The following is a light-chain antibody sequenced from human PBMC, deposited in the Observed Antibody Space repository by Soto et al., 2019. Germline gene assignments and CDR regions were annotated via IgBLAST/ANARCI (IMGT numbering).Light chain of an antibody. Sequence: DIQMTQSPSTLSASVGDRVTITCRASQSISSWLAWYQQKPGKAPKLLIYKASSLESGVPSRFSGSGSGTKFTLTISRLQPDDFATYYCQQYNSYSRTFGQGPKVHIK. CDR3: QQYNSYSRT. J-gene: IGKJ1*01. CDR2: KAS. V-gene: IGKV1-5*03. CDR1: QSISSW.